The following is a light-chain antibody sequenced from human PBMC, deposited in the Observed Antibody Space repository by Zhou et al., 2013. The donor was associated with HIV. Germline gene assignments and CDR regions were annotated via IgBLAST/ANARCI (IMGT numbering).Light chain of an antibody. CDR2: AAS. CDR3: QQSYSTPFT. J-gene: IGKJ3*01. Sequence: DLQMTQSPSSLSASVGDRVTITCRASQSISSFLNWYQQKPGRAPKLLIYAASSLQSGVPSRFSGSGSGTDFTLTISSLQHEDFATYYCQQSYSTPFTFGPGTKVDIK. CDR1: QSISSF. V-gene: IGKV1-39*01.